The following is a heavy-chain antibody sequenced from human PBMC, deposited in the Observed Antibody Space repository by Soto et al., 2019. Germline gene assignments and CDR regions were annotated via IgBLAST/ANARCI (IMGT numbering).Heavy chain of an antibody. CDR2: MNPNSGNT. CDR1: GYTFTSYD. V-gene: IGHV1-8*01. D-gene: IGHD3-10*01. CDR3: ARGEGLVWFGESNWFDP. Sequence: QVQLVQSGAEVKKPGASVKVSCKASGYTFTSYDINWVRQATGQGLEWMGWMNPNSGNTGYAQKFQGRVTMTRNTSISTVYMELSSLRSEDTAVYYCARGEGLVWFGESNWFDPWGQGTLVTVSS. J-gene: IGHJ5*02.